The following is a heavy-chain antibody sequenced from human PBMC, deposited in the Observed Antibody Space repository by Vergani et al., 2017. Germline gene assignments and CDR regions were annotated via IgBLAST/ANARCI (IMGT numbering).Heavy chain of an antibody. Sequence: QVQLEESGPGLVKPSETLSLTCTVSGGSISNYFWSWIRQPPGKGLEWIGYIYYSGSTNYNPSLKNRDSITVDTSKNHFSLKLSSVTAADTAVYYCAGQWPGIYKAGWGKGTTVTVSS. D-gene: IGHD6-19*01. CDR1: GGSISNYF. V-gene: IGHV4-59*01. CDR2: IYYSGST. CDR3: AGQWPGIYKAG. J-gene: IGHJ6*03.